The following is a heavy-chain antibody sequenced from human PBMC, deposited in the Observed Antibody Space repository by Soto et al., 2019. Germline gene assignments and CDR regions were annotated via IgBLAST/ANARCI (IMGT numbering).Heavy chain of an antibody. D-gene: IGHD3-10*01. J-gene: IGHJ5*02. CDR3: ARLGTMVRGVITNAGP. Sequence: SETLSLTCTVSGGSISSYYWSWIRQPPGKGLEWIGYIYYSGSTNYNPSLKSRVTISVDTSKNQFSLKLSSVTAADTAVYYCARLGTMVRGVITNAGPWGQGTLVTVSS. V-gene: IGHV4-59*08. CDR1: GGSISSYY. CDR2: IYYSGST.